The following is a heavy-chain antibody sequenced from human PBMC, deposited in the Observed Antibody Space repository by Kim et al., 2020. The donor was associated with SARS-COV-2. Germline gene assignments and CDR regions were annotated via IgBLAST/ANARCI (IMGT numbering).Heavy chain of an antibody. D-gene: IGHD5-18*01. CDR2: ISAYKGNT. V-gene: IGHV1-18*01. J-gene: IGHJ4*02. Sequence: ASVKVSCKASGYTFTSYGISWVRQAPGQGLEGMGWISAYKGNTNYARRLQGRVTMTTDTSTSTAYMELRSLRSDDTAVYYCARDHPPKDTAMAQIPRPFDYWGQGTLVTVSS. CDR1: GYTFTSYG. CDR3: ARDHPPKDTAMAQIPRPFDY.